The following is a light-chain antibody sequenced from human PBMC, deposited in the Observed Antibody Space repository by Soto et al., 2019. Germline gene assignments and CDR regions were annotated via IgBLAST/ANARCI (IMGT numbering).Light chain of an antibody. CDR3: CSYAGSHFL. CDR1: SSDVGGYNY. Sequence: QSALTQPRSVSGSPGQSVTISCTGTSSDVGGYNYVSWYQQHPGKAPKLMIYDVSQRPSGVPDRFSGSKSGNTASLTISGLRDEDEADYYCCSYAGSHFLFGGRTKLTVL. CDR2: DVS. J-gene: IGLJ2*01. V-gene: IGLV2-11*01.